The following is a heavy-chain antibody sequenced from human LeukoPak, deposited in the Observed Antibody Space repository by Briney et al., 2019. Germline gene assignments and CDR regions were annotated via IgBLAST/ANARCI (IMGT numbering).Heavy chain of an antibody. CDR1: GGSISSNY. CDR2: IYYSGST. Sequence: SETLSLTCTVSGGSISSNYWSWIRQPPGKGLEWIGYIYYSGSTNYIPSLKSRVTISVDTSKNQFSLKLSPVTAADTAVYYCARWQYDSSGYRKIDCWGQGTLVTVSS. J-gene: IGHJ4*02. D-gene: IGHD3-22*01. CDR3: ARWQYDSSGYRKIDC. V-gene: IGHV4-59*01.